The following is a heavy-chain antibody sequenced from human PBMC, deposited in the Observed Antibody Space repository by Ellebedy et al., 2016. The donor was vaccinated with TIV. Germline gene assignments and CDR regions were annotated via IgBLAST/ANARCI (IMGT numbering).Heavy chain of an antibody. CDR1: GFTFSRHW. CDR2: INPDGSST. D-gene: IGHD2-21*02. V-gene: IGHV3-74*01. CDR3: ARILCAGDCSQFGFDY. J-gene: IGHJ4*02. Sequence: PGGSQRLSCAASGFTFSRHWMHWVRQAPGKGLVWVSRINPDGSSTDYADSVKGRFTISRDNAKNTLYLQMNSLRAEDTAVYYCARILCAGDCSQFGFDYWGQGTLVPVSS.